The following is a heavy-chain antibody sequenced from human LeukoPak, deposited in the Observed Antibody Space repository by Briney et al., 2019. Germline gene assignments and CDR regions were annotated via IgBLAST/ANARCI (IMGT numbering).Heavy chain of an antibody. Sequence: GGSLRLSCAASGFTFSSFGIHWVRQAPGEGLEWVAIISYDGSSRYYADSVKGRFTVSRDDSKNTVYLQLDSLRPEDTAVYYCARDHSNGWNYFDYWGQGILVTVSS. CDR1: GFTFSSFG. CDR2: ISYDGSSR. D-gene: IGHD6-19*01. CDR3: ARDHSNGWNYFDY. J-gene: IGHJ4*02. V-gene: IGHV3-30*03.